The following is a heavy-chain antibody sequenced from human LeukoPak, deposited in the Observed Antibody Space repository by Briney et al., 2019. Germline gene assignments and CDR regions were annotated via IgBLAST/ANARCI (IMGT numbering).Heavy chain of an antibody. Sequence: GGSLRLSCAASGFTVSNYDMHRVRQAAGKGLEWVSVVTTAGDTYYSGSVKGRFTISRENAKNSVYLQMNSLRAGDTAVYYCVRETCAGSTCYQLDSWGQGTLVTVSS. CDR2: VTTAGDT. V-gene: IGHV3-13*04. CDR3: VRETCAGSTCYQLDS. D-gene: IGHD2-15*01. CDR1: GFTVSNYD. J-gene: IGHJ4*02.